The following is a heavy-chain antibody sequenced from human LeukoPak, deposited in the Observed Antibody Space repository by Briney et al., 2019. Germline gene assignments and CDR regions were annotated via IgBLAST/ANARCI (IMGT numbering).Heavy chain of an antibody. CDR3: AREYSSSSGRAFDI. CDR2: ISSSSSSTI. CDR1: GFTFSTYT. D-gene: IGHD6-6*01. Sequence: PGGSLRLSCAASGFTFSTYTMNWVRQAPGKGLQWFSYISSSSSSTIYYADAVKGRFTISSDTAKTSLYLQMNSLRDEDTAVYYCAREYSSSSGRAFDIWGQGTMVTVSS. V-gene: IGHV3-48*02. J-gene: IGHJ3*02.